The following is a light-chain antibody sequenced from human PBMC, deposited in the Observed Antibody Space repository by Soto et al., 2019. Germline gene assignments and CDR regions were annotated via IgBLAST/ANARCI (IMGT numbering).Light chain of an antibody. CDR2: AAS. CDR3: QQSYSTPRT. J-gene: IGKJ1*01. V-gene: IGKV1-39*01. Sequence: EIQMTQSPSSLSASVRDRVTITFLSSQSISNYLNWYQQKPGKAPKLLIYAASSLQSGVPSRFSGSGSGTDFTLTISSLQPEDFATYYCQQSYSTPRTFGQGTKVDI. CDR1: QSISNY.